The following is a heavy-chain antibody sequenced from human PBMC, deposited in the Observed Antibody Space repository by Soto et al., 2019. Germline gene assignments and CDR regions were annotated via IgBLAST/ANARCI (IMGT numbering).Heavy chain of an antibody. D-gene: IGHD2-2*01. CDR2: VSLDGNTK. J-gene: IGHJ6*02. CDR1: GFTFTSSS. V-gene: IGHV3-30*01. CDR3: ASDPLHCNSVLCRMNGMHV. Sequence: QMKLVESGGGVVQPWRSLRISCVASGFTFTSSSMHWVRQAPGKGLEWVAYVSLDGNTKYYADSVKGRFTVSRDNSNNTLFLQINSLSPEDTALYYCASDPLHCNSVLCRMNGMHVWGQGTTVTVSS.